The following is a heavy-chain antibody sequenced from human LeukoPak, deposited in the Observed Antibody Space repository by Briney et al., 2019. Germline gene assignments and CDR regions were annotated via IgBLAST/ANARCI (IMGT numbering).Heavy chain of an antibody. CDR2: ISSSGSTM. V-gene: IGHV3-11*01. J-gene: IGHJ4*02. Sequence: GGSLRLSCAASGFIFSDYYMSWIRQAPGKGLEWVSYISSSGSTMYYTDSVKGRFTISRDNAKDSLYLQMNSLRVEDTAVYYCARDPGSGYEEHFDYWGQGTLVTVSS. CDR3: ARDPGSGYEEHFDY. CDR1: GFIFSDYY. D-gene: IGHD5-12*01.